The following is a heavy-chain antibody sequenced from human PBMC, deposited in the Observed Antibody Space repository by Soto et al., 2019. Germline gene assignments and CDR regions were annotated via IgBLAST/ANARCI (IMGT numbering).Heavy chain of an antibody. Sequence: GGSLRLSCAASGYTFGDYALSWVRQGPGKGLEWVGFIRSKRYGGTPEYAASVKGRFSISRDDSGNIAYLQMNSLRTEDTAVYFCTRLPRHPRPAFDYWGQGTQVTVSS. CDR3: TRLPRHPRPAFDY. CDR2: IRSKRYGGTP. V-gene: IGHV3-49*04. D-gene: IGHD2-2*01. J-gene: IGHJ4*02. CDR1: GYTFGDYA.